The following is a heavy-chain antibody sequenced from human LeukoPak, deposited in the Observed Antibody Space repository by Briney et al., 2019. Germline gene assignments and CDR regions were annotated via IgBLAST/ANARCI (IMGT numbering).Heavy chain of an antibody. D-gene: IGHD6-13*01. CDR3: ARHPIAAGGTGWFDP. CDR2: IYPGDSDT. J-gene: IGHJ5*02. V-gene: IGHV5-51*01. Sequence: RGESLKISCKGSGYSFTSYWIGWVRQMPGKGLEWMGIIYPGDSDTRYSPSFQGQVTMSADKSISTAYLQWSSLKASDTAMYYCARHPIAAGGTGWFDPWGQGTLVTVSS. CDR1: GYSFTSYW.